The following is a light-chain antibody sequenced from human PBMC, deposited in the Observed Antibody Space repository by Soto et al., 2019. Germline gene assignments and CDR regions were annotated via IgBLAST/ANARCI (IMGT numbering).Light chain of an antibody. V-gene: IGKV3-11*01. CDR1: QTVGIS. CDR3: QQRTNWLFT. Sequence: ILTQSPVSLSLSPGERATLSCRASQTVGISLAWYQHTPGQPPRLFIYDAYKRATGIPARFSGSGSGTDFTLTISSLEPEDFAVYYCQQRTNWLFTFGPGTKVDI. J-gene: IGKJ3*01. CDR2: DAY.